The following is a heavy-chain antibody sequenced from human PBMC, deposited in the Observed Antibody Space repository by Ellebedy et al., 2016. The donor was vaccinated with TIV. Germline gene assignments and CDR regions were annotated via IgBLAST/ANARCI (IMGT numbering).Heavy chain of an antibody. CDR3: ARGPKGSYFDS. J-gene: IGHJ4*02. V-gene: IGHV4-39*01. CDR2: IHYSGST. CDR1: GGSISSSSYY. Sequence: MPSETLSLTCTVSGGSISSSSYYWGWTRQPPGKGLDWIGSIHYSGSTYYNPSLKSRVTISVDTSKNQFSLKLNFVTAADTAVYFCARGPKGSYFDSWGQGTLVTVSS.